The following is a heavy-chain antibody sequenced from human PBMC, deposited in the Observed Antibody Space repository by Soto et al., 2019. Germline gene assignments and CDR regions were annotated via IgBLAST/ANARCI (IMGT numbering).Heavy chain of an antibody. V-gene: IGHV4-34*01. J-gene: IGHJ5*02. CDR3: ARGLYSSSWYNWFDP. D-gene: IGHD6-13*01. CDR1: GGSFSGYY. Sequence: SETLSLTCAVYGGSFSGYYWSWIRQPPGKGLEWIGEINHSGSTNYNPYLKSRVTISVDTSKNQFSRKLSSVTAADTAVYYCARGLYSSSWYNWFDPWGQGTLVTVSS. CDR2: INHSGST.